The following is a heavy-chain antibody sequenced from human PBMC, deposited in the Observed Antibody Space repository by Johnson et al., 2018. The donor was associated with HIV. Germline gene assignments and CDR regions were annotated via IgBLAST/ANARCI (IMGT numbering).Heavy chain of an antibody. CDR3: ARGRRPWELHGFNAFDT. CDR1: RFTFSSFA. CDR2: ISYDASNK. J-gene: IGHJ3*02. Sequence: QVQLVESGGGVVQPGRSLRLSCAASRFTFSSFAMHWVRQAPGKGLEWVAVISYDASNKYYADSVKGRFTIPRDHSKNTLYLQMNSLRVEDTAVYHCARGRRPWELHGFNAFDTWGQGTMVIVSS. D-gene: IGHD1-26*01. V-gene: IGHV3-30*04.